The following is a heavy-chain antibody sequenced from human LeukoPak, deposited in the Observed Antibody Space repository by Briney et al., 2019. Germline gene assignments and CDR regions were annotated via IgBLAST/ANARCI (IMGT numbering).Heavy chain of an antibody. CDR3: ARLITGTTTAFDI. Sequence: KPSETLSLTCSVSGGSISGYYWTWIRQPAGKGLEWIGRVYTSGSTHYNPSLKTRLTMSVDTSKNQFSLKLSSVTAADTAEYYCARLITGTTTAFDIWGQGTMVTVSS. V-gene: IGHV4-4*07. CDR2: VYTSGST. D-gene: IGHD1-7*01. J-gene: IGHJ3*02. CDR1: GGSISGYY.